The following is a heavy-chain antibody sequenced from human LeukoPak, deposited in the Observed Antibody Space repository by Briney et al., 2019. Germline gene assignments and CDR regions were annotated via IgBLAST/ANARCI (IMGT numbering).Heavy chain of an antibody. CDR3: ARVQIAAAGASDY. V-gene: IGHV3-7*01. Sequence: GGSLRLSCAASGFTFSNYWMSWVRQGPGEGLEWVANINQRGSEKYYVDSVKGRFTISRDNAKNSLYLQMNSLRAEDTAVYYCARVQIAAAGASDYWGQGTLVTVSS. D-gene: IGHD6-13*01. CDR2: INQRGSEK. CDR1: GFTFSNYW. J-gene: IGHJ4*02.